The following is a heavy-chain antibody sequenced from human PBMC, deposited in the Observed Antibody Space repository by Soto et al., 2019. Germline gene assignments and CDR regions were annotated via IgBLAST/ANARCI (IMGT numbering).Heavy chain of an antibody. D-gene: IGHD3-3*01. CDR2: IKQDGSEK. Sequence: GGSLRLSCAASGLTFSSYWMSWVRQAPGKGLEWVANIKQDGSEKYYVDSVKGRFTISRDNAKNSLYLQMNSLRAEDTAVYYCAREIRFLEWLLYYYYGMDVWGQGTTVTVSS. CDR1: GLTFSSYW. J-gene: IGHJ6*02. V-gene: IGHV3-7*01. CDR3: AREIRFLEWLLYYYYGMDV.